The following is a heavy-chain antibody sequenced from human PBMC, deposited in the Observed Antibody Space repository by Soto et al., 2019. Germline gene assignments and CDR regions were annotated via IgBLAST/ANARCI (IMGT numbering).Heavy chain of an antibody. CDR1: GGSISSGGYY. Sequence: TLSLTCTVSGGSISSGGYYWSWIRQHPGKGLEWIGYIYYSGSTYYNPSLKSRVTISVDTSKNQFSLKLSSVTAADTAVYYCARDSNYYGSGSYYRPFDYWGQGTLVTVSS. CDR3: ARDSNYYGSGSYYRPFDY. CDR2: IYYSGST. D-gene: IGHD3-10*01. J-gene: IGHJ4*02. V-gene: IGHV4-31*03.